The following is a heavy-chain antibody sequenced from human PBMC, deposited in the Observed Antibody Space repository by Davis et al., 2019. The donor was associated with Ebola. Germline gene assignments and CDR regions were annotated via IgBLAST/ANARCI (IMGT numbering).Heavy chain of an antibody. V-gene: IGHV4-39*01. CDR3: ARRTSDNRRYHYFDN. CDR1: GDSTSNTASR. CDR2: IFYGGKIFYAGN. Sequence: SETLSPTCDVSGDSTSNTASRWYCVRLSTGKGLEWIETIFYGGKIFYAGNVYHPSLKSRVTMSTDTYRNQFSLRLTSVTTADTAVFYCARRTSDNRRYHYFDNWGQGIPVTVSS. J-gene: IGHJ4*02. D-gene: IGHD3-22*01.